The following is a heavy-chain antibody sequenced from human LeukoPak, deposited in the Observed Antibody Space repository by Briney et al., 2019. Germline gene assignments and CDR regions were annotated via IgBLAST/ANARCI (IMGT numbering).Heavy chain of an antibody. CDR1: GGSISSGNYY. Sequence: SQTLSLTCSVSGGSISSGNYYWSWIRQPAGKGPEWIGRIYSSGRTHYNSSLQSRVTISVDTSRNQFSLKLSSVTAADTAVYYCARAVDSNGYQDKGFAPWGQGILVTVSS. CDR3: ARAVDSNGYQDKGFAP. J-gene: IGHJ5*02. CDR2: IYSSGRT. D-gene: IGHD3-22*01. V-gene: IGHV4-61*02.